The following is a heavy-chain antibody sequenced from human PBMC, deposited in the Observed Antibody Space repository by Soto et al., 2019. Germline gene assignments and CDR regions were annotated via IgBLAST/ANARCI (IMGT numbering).Heavy chain of an antibody. J-gene: IGHJ4*02. CDR3: ATDLLSSDYKGVAY. CDR2: SDPEDGET. D-gene: IGHD4-4*01. Sequence: ASVKVSCKVSGYTLTELSMHWVRQAPGKGLEWMGGSDPEDGETIYAQKFQGRVTMTEDTSTDTAYMELSSLRSEDTAVYYCATDLLSSDYKGVAYWGQGTLVIVFS. V-gene: IGHV1-24*01. CDR1: GYTLTELS.